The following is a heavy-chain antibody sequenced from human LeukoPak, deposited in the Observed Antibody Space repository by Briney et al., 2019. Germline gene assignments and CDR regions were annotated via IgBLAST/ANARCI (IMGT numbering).Heavy chain of an antibody. V-gene: IGHV3-30*03. Sequence: PGGSLRLSCAAYGFTFSSYGMHWVRQAPGKGLEWVAVISYDGSNKYYADSVKGRFTISRDNSKNTLYLQMNSLSAEDTAVYYCARRDGYDFDYWGQGTLVTVSS. CDR1: GFTFSSYG. J-gene: IGHJ4*02. CDR2: ISYDGSNK. D-gene: IGHD5-24*01. CDR3: ARRDGYDFDY.